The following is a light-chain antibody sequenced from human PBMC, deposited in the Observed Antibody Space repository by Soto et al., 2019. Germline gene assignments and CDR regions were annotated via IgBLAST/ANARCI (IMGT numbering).Light chain of an antibody. CDR2: EGS. CDR3: CSYARNSIYV. Sequence: QSALTQPASVSGSPGQSITISCTGTSSDVGSYNLVSWYQQHPGKAPKVMIYEGSKRPSGVSNRFSASKSGTTAYLTISGLQAEDEADYYCCSYARNSIYVFGSGTKLTVL. CDR1: SSDVGSYNL. V-gene: IGLV2-23*01. J-gene: IGLJ1*01.